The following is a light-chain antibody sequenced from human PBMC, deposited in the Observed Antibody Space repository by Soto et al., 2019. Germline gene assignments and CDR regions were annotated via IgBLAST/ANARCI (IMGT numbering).Light chain of an antibody. CDR2: RAP. CDR1: QSVSSSY. Sequence: EMVLTQSPGTLSLSPGERSTLSCRASQSVSSSYLAWSQQKPGQAPRLLIYRAPSRATGIPDRASGSGSGKDFTLTISRLEPEDFAVYYCQQYGSSPITFGQGTRLEIK. J-gene: IGKJ5*01. V-gene: IGKV3-20*01. CDR3: QQYGSSPIT.